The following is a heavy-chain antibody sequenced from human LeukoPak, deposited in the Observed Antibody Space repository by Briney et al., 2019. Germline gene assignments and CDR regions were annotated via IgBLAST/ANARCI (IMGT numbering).Heavy chain of an antibody. Sequence: GGSPRLSCAASGFTVSSNYMSWVRQAPGKGLEWVSVIYSGGSTYYADSVKGRFTISRDNSKNTLYLQMNSLRAEDTAVYYCARELALDPITMTAGEDYWGQGTLVTVSS. V-gene: IGHV3-53*01. CDR1: GFTVSSNY. D-gene: IGHD3-22*01. CDR3: ARELALDPITMTAGEDY. J-gene: IGHJ4*02. CDR2: IYSGGST.